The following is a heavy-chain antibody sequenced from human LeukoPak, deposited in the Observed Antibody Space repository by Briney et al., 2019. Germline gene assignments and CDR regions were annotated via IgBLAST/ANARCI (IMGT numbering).Heavy chain of an antibody. CDR2: IQYDGSDK. CDR3: ALYYDFWSGFDY. CDR1: GFTFSSYG. V-gene: IGHV3-30*02. Sequence: PGGSLRLSCAASGFTFSSYGMHWVRQAPGKGLEWVAFIQYDGSDKYYADSVKGRFTISRDNSKNTMYLQMNSLRAEDTAVYYCALYYDFWSGFDYWGQGTLVTVSS. D-gene: IGHD3-3*01. J-gene: IGHJ4*02.